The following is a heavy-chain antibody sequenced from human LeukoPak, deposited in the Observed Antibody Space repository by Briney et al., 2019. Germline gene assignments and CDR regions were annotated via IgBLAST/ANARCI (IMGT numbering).Heavy chain of an antibody. D-gene: IGHD6-19*01. CDR1: GFTFSSYG. CDR3: AKDQGSGAFDY. V-gene: IGHV3-30*18. Sequence: GGSLRLSCAASGFTFSSYGMHWVRQAPGKGLEWVAVISYDGSNKYYADSVKGRFTISRDNSKNTLYLQMNSLRGEDTAVYYCAKDQGSGAFDYWGQGTLVTVSS. J-gene: IGHJ4*02. CDR2: ISYDGSNK.